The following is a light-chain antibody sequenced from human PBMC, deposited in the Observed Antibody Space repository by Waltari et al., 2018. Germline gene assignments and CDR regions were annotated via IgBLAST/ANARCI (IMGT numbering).Light chain of an antibody. J-gene: IGKJ1*01. V-gene: IGKV3-20*01. CDR2: GAS. CDR1: QSIGTF. Sequence: EIVLTQSPGTLSLSPGERVTLSCRASQSIGTFLAVYQQKPGQSPRLLIYGASIRAAGIPDRVSGSGSGTDFSLTISRLEPEDFAVYYCQHYVRLPVTFGQGTKVQIK. CDR3: QHYVRLPVT.